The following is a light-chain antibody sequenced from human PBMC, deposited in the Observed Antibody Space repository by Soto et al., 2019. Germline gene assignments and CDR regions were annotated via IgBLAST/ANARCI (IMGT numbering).Light chain of an antibody. CDR3: SSYTSSSTV. J-gene: IGLJ1*01. CDR2: DVS. Sequence: SALTQPASVSGSPGQSITISCTGTSSDVGGYNYVSWYQQHPGKAPKLMIYDVSNRPSGVSNRFSGSKSGNTASLTISGLQAEDEADYYCSSYTSSSTVFGTGTKVT. V-gene: IGLV2-14*01. CDR1: SSDVGGYNY.